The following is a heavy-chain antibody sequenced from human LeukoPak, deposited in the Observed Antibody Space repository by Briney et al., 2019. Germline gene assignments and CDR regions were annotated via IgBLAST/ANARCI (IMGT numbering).Heavy chain of an antibody. CDR3: AAYCSGGSCYSGSGY. CDR2: ISGSGGST. CDR1: GFTFSSYA. V-gene: IGHV3-23*01. D-gene: IGHD2-15*01. Sequence: GGSLRLSCAASGFTFSSYAMSWVRQAPGKGLEWVSVISGSGGSTYSADSVKGRFTISRDNSKNTLYLQMNSLRAEDTAVYYCAAYCSGGSCYSGSGYWGQGTLVTVSS. J-gene: IGHJ4*02.